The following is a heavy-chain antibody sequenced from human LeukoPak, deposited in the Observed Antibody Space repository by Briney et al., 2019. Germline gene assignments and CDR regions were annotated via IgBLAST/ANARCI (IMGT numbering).Heavy chain of an antibody. D-gene: IGHD3-10*01. V-gene: IGHV1-18*04. J-gene: IGHJ5*02. CDR3: ARDYGSGRPGWFDP. Sequence: ASVKVSCKASGYTFTSYAISWVRQAPGQGLEWMGRISAYIGNTNYAQKLQGRVTMTTDKSTSTAYMELRSLRCDDTAVYYCARDYGSGRPGWFDPWGQGTLVTVSS. CDR1: GYTFTSYA. CDR2: ISAYIGNT.